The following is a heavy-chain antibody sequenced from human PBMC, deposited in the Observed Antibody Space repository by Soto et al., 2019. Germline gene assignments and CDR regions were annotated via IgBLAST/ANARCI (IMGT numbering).Heavy chain of an antibody. CDR3: ARGGSSGYSVFDY. J-gene: IGHJ4*02. CDR2: INAGNGNT. D-gene: IGHD3-22*01. V-gene: IGHV1-3*01. Sequence: QVQLVQSGAEVKKPGASVKVSCKASGYTFTSYAMYWVRQAPGQRLEWMGWINAGNGNTKYSQKFQGRVTITRDTPTSTAYMELSSLRSEDTAVYSCARGGSSGYSVFDYWGQGTLVTVSS. CDR1: GYTFTSYA.